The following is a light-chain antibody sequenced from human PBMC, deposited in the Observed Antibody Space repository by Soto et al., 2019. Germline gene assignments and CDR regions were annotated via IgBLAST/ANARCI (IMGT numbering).Light chain of an antibody. CDR3: QQYGTSYS. CDR1: QSVSSNY. J-gene: IGKJ2*03. V-gene: IGKV3-20*01. Sequence: EIVLTQSPGTLSLSPGERATLSCRASQSVSSNYLAWYQQKPGQAPRLLIYGASSRATGIPDRFSGSGSGTDFTLTISSLESEDFAVYYCQQYGTSYSFGQGTKLEIK. CDR2: GAS.